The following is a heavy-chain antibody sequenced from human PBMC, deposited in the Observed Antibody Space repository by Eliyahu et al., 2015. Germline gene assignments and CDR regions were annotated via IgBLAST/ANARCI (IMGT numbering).Heavy chain of an antibody. Sequence: EVQLVESGGGLVQPGGSLRLSCAASGFXFSSYDMHWVRQATGKGLEWVSAIGTAGDTYYPGSVKGRFTISRENAKNSLYLQMNSLRAGDTAVYYCARAPKGEWEPPAFDIWGQGTMVTVSS. CDR3: ARAPKGEWEPPAFDI. CDR1: GFXFSSYD. V-gene: IGHV3-13*01. J-gene: IGHJ3*02. D-gene: IGHD1-26*01. CDR2: IGTAGDT.